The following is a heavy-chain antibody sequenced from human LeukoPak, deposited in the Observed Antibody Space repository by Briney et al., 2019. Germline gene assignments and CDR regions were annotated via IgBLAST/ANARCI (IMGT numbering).Heavy chain of an antibody. D-gene: IGHD3-10*01. J-gene: IGHJ6*02. V-gene: IGHV5-51*01. CDR1: GYSFTSYW. CDR3: ARIPMVRGVHHYQGYGMDV. Sequence: GESLKISCTCSGYSFTSYWIGWVRPMPGKGLECTRLLYPGDSDTRYSSSFQGQVTISADKSISTAYLQWSSLKASDTAMYYCARIPMVRGVHHYQGYGMDVWGQGTTVTVSS. CDR2: LYPGDSDT.